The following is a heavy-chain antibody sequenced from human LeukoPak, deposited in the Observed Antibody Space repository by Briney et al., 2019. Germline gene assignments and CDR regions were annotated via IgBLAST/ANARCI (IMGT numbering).Heavy chain of an antibody. CDR3: ARAGPYYYYGSGSYRHYPYGMDV. Sequence: ASVKVSCKASGYTFTGYYMHWVRQAPGRGLEWMGWINPNSGGTNYAQKFQGRVTMTRDTSISTAYMELSSLRSEDTAVYYCARAGPYYYYGSGSYRHYPYGMDVWGQGTTVTVSS. V-gene: IGHV1-2*02. CDR2: INPNSGGT. J-gene: IGHJ6*02. CDR1: GYTFTGYY. D-gene: IGHD3-10*01.